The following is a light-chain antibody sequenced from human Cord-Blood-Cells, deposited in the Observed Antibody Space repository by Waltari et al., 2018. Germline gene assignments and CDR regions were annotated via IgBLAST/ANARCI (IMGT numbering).Light chain of an antibody. CDR1: QSISIY. J-gene: IGKJ1*01. V-gene: IGKV1-39*01. CDR2: AAA. Sequence: TQVTHSPSSLSASVRYRVTITCRASQSISIYLNWYQQKPWKAPKLLIYAAASLQSGGPSRFSGSGSGTDFTVTISSLQPEECATYCCQQSYSTSWTFGQGTKGEIK. CDR3: QQSYSTSWT.